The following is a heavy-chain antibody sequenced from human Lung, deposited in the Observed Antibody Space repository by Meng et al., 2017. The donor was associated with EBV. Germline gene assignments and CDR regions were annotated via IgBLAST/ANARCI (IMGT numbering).Heavy chain of an antibody. CDR3: ARDGGSGSYYNGVY. Sequence: QVQLVESGXGVVQPXWSLSLXXXASGFTFSSYGMHWVRQAPGKGLEWVAVIWYDGGNKYYADSVKGRFTISRDNSKNTLYLQMNSLRAEDTAVYYCARDGGSGSYYNGVYWGQGTLVTVSS. J-gene: IGHJ4*02. D-gene: IGHD3-10*01. CDR1: GFTFSSYG. CDR2: IWYDGGNK. V-gene: IGHV3-33*01.